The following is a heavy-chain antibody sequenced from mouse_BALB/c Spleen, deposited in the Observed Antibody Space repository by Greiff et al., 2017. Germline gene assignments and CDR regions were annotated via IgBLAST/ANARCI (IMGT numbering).Heavy chain of an antibody. CDR2: ISSGSSTI. Sequence: EVQRVESGGGLVQPGGSRKLSCAASGFTFSSFGMHWVRQAPEKGLEWVAYISSGSSTIYYADTVKGRFTISRDNPKNTLFLQMTSLRSEDTAMYYCARDATATLYYLDYWGQGTTLTVSS. J-gene: IGHJ2*01. V-gene: IGHV5-17*02. CDR3: ARDATATLYYLDY. D-gene: IGHD1-2*01. CDR1: GFTFSSFG.